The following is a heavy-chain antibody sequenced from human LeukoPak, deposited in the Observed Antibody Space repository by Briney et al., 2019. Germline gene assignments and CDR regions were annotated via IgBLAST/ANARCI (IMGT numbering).Heavy chain of an antibody. CDR3: ATGGIVATTLFDY. D-gene: IGHD5-12*01. CDR1: GGSFSGYY. CDR2: INHSGST. J-gene: IGHJ4*02. Sequence: SETLSLTCAVYGGSFSGYYWSWIRQPPGKGLEWIGEINHSGSTNYNPSLKSRVTISVDTSKNQFSLKLSSVTAADTAVYYCATGGIVATTLFDYWGQGTLVTVSS. V-gene: IGHV4-34*01.